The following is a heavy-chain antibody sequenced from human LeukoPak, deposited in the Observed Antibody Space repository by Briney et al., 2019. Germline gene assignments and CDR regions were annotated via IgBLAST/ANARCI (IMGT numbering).Heavy chain of an antibody. Sequence: GGSLRLSCAASGFTFSSYAMSWVRQAPVKGLEWVSAISGSGGSTYYADSVKGRFTISRDNSKNTLYLQMNSLRAEDTAVYYCAKAAYYDILTALCDYWGQGTLVTVSS. CDR1: GFTFSSYA. V-gene: IGHV3-23*01. CDR2: ISGSGGST. CDR3: AKAAYYDILTALCDY. J-gene: IGHJ4*02. D-gene: IGHD3-9*01.